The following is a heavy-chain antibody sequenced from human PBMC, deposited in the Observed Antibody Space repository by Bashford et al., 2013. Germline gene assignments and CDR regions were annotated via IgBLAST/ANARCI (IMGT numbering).Heavy chain of an antibody. D-gene: IGHD1-1*01. CDR1: GGTFSSYA. Sequence: SVKVSCKASGGTFSSYAISWVRQAPGQGLEWMGRIIPILGIANYAQKFQGRVTITRDTSTSTVYVELTSLTSDDTAVYFCAREPTTNWSPRLYFDYWGQGTLVTVSS. CDR3: AREPTTNWSPRLYFDY. CDR2: IIPILGIA. J-gene: IGHJ4*02. V-gene: IGHV1-69*04.